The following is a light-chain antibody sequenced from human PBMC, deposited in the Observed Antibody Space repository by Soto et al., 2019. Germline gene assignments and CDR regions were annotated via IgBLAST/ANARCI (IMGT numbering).Light chain of an antibody. J-gene: IGKJ1*01. CDR2: GAS. V-gene: IGKV3-15*01. CDR1: QSVSSN. CDR3: QQYDKWPWT. Sequence: EIVMTQSPATLSVSPGDRSTLSCRASQSVSSNLAWYQQRPGQAPRLLIYGASTRATGIPARFSGSGSGTEFTLTISSLQSEDFAVYYCQQYDKWPWTFGQGTTGDIK.